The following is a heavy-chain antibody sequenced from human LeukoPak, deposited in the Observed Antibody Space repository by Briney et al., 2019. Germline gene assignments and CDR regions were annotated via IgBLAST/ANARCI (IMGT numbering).Heavy chain of an antibody. V-gene: IGHV3-23*01. Sequence: ETLSLTCTVSGGSISSSSYYWGWIRQPAGKGLEWVSAISGSGGSTYYADSVKGRFTISRDNSKKPLYLQMNSLRAEDTAVYYCAKDIWELPFDYWGQGTLVTVSS. CDR1: GGSISSSSYY. CDR2: ISGSGGST. CDR3: AKDIWELPFDY. D-gene: IGHD1-26*01. J-gene: IGHJ4*02.